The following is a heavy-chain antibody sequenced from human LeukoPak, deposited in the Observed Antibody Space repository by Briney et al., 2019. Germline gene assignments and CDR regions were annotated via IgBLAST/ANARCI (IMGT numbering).Heavy chain of an antibody. CDR1: GDSTIYNY. D-gene: IGHD3-3*01. CDR2: IFSDGKI. CDR3: ARGPGVFGRIWYMDV. V-gene: IGHV4-4*07. Sequence: PSETLSLTCSVSGDSTIYNYWSWIRQPAGKGLEWIGRIFSDGKINYGPSLESRVTMSVDNAKNQFSLRLSSVTAADTAVYYCARGPGVFGRIWYMDVWGQGTTVSVSS. J-gene: IGHJ6*03.